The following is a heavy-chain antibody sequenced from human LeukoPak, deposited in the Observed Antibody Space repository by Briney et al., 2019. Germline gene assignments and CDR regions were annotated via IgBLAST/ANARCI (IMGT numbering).Heavy chain of an antibody. D-gene: IGHD2-2*01. V-gene: IGHV3-11*04. CDR1: GFTFSDYY. CDR3: AKRGYCSSTSCYGDYDY. CDR2: ISSSGSTI. Sequence: GGSLRLSCAASGFTFSDYYMSWIRQAPGKGLEWVSYISSSGSTIYYADSVKGRFTISRDNAKNSLYLQMNSLRAEDTAVYYCAKRGYCSSTSCYGDYDYWGQGTLVTVSS. J-gene: IGHJ4*02.